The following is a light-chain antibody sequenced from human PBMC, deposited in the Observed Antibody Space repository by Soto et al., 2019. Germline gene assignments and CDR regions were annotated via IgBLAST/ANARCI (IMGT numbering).Light chain of an antibody. J-gene: IGKJ1*01. CDR1: PSVSSY. V-gene: IGKV3-11*02. CDR2: DAS. CDR3: QQRSNWPWT. Sequence: EIVLTQSPATLSLSPGDKATLSCRASPSVSSYLAWYQQKPGQAPRLLMYDASIRATGIPARFSGTGSERDLTLTIPSLEPEDFAVYYCQQRSNWPWTFGQGTKVEIK.